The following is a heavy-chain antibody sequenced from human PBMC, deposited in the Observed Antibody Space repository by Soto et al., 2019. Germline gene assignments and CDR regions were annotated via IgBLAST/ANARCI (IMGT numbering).Heavy chain of an antibody. Sequence: ASVKVSCKASGYTFTSYGISWVRQAPGQGLEWMGWISAYNGNTNYAPKLQGRVTMTTDTSTSTAYMELRSLRSDDTAVYYCARGHIVVVVADTGFDYWGQGTLVTVS. D-gene: IGHD2-15*01. J-gene: IGHJ4*02. CDR1: GYTFTSYG. V-gene: IGHV1-18*01. CDR2: ISAYNGNT. CDR3: ARGHIVVVVADTGFDY.